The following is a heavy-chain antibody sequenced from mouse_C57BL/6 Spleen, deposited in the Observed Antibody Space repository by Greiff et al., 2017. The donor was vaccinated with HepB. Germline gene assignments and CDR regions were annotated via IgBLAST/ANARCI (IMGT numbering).Heavy chain of an antibody. CDR3: ASGGNSYAMDC. CDR2: IDPSDSYT. Sequence: QVQLQQPGAELVMPGASVKLSCKASGYTFTSYWMHWVKQRPGQGLEWIGEIDPSDSYTNYNQKFKGKSTLTVDKSSSTGYMQLSSLTSEDSAVYYCASGGNSYAMDCWGQGTSVTVSS. D-gene: IGHD2-1*01. CDR1: GYTFTSYW. V-gene: IGHV1-69*01. J-gene: IGHJ4*01.